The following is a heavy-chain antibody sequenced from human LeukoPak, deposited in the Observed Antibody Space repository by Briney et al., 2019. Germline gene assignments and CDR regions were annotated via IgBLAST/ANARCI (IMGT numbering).Heavy chain of an antibody. CDR1: GGSISSYY. CDR2: IYTSGST. Sequence: SETLPLTCTVSGGSISSYYWSWIRQPPGKGLEWIGYIYTSGSTNYNPSLKSRVTISVDTSKNQFSLKLSSVTAADTAVYYCARFFRALDRNYDFWSGFDQWGQGTLVTVSS. J-gene: IGHJ4*02. D-gene: IGHD3-3*01. CDR3: ARFFRALDRNYDFWSGFDQ. V-gene: IGHV4-4*09.